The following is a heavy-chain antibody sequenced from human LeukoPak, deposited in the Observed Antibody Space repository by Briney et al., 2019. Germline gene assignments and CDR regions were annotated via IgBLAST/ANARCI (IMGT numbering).Heavy chain of an antibody. CDR2: ISSSSSYI. J-gene: IGHJ4*02. Sequence: GGSLRLSCAASGFTFSDYYMSWIRQAPGKGLEWVSSISSSSSYIYYADSVKGRFTISRDNAKNSLCLQMNSLRAEDTAVYYCAALWGTMVRGVTRGDYWGQGTLVTVSS. D-gene: IGHD3-10*01. CDR3: AALWGTMVRGVTRGDY. CDR1: GFTFSDYY. V-gene: IGHV3-11*06.